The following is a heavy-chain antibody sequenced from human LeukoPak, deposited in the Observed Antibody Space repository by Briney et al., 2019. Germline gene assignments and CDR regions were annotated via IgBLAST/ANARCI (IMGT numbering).Heavy chain of an antibody. CDR2: IYPGDSDT. D-gene: IGHD4-17*01. Sequence: ETLSLTCTVSGGSISSYYWSWIRQPAGKGLEWTGIIYPGDSDTRYSPSFQGQVTISADKSVSTAYLQWSSLKASDTAMYYCARHDYGDYNVNYWGQGTLVTVSS. CDR3: ARHDYGDYNVNY. CDR1: GGSISSYY. V-gene: IGHV5-51*01. J-gene: IGHJ4*02.